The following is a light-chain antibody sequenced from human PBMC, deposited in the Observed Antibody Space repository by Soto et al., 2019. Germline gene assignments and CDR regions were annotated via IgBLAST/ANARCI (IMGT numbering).Light chain of an antibody. J-gene: IGKJ2*01. CDR1: QTVASN. Sequence: EIVMTQSPAPLSVSPGEIATLSCRASQTVASNLAWYQQKPGQAPRLLIHGASSRATGVPASFSGSVSGTEFTLTISSLQSEDFAVYYCQQYHNWPPQYTFGQGTKLQIK. CDR2: GAS. V-gene: IGKV3-15*01. CDR3: QQYHNWPPQYT.